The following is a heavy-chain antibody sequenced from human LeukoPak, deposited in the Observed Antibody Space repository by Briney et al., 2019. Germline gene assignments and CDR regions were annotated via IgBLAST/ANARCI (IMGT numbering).Heavy chain of an antibody. CDR3: ARDSLRDGMDV. D-gene: IGHD2-15*01. CDR1: GFTFSSCW. Sequence: GGSLRLSCAASGFTFSSCWMHRVRQAPGKGLVWVSRINSDGSSTSYADSVKGRFTISRDNAKNTLYLQMNSLRAEDTAVYYCARDSLRDGMDVWGQGTTATVSS. J-gene: IGHJ6*02. CDR2: INSDGSST. V-gene: IGHV3-74*01.